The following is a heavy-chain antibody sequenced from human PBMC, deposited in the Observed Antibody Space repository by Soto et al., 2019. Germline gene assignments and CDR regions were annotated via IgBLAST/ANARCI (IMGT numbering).Heavy chain of an antibody. CDR1: GDSVSSGDYY. Sequence: PSETLSLTCSVSGDSVSSGDYYWSWIRQPPGKGLEWIGHVYFSGSTNYIPSLKSRLTMSVDTAKNQFSLKLNSVTAADTAVYYCARIPVDTYMIYWSDPWGQGTQVTFSS. V-gene: IGHV4-61*08. CDR2: VYFSGST. D-gene: IGHD3-16*01. CDR3: ARIPVDTYMIYWSDP. J-gene: IGHJ5*02.